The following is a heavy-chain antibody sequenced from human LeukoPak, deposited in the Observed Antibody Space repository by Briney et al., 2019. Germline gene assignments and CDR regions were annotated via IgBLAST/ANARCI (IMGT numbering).Heavy chain of an antibody. Sequence: PGGSLRLSCAASGFSVSSNYMSWVRQAPGKGLEWVSVIYSDGSTYYADSVKGRFTISRDNSKNTLYLQMNSLRAEDTAVYYCAREVFGAAVYYFDYWGQGTLVTVSS. D-gene: IGHD6-13*01. CDR1: GFSVSSNY. J-gene: IGHJ4*02. V-gene: IGHV3-66*02. CDR2: IYSDGST. CDR3: AREVFGAAVYYFDY.